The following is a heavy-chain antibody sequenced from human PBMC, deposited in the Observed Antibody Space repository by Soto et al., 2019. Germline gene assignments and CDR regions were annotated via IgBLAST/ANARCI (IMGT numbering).Heavy chain of an antibody. CDR3: ARDIVGGRLDAFDI. D-gene: IGHD1-26*01. Sequence: ASVRVSCKASGYTFTGYYMHWVRQAPGQRLEWMGWINPNSGGTNYAQKVQGWVTMTRDTSISTAYMELSRLRSDDTAVYYCARDIVGGRLDAFDIWGQGTMVTV. V-gene: IGHV1-2*04. CDR1: GYTFTGYY. J-gene: IGHJ3*02. CDR2: INPNSGGT.